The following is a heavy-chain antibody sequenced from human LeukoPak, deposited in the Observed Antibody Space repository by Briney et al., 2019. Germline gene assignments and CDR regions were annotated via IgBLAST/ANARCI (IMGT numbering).Heavy chain of an antibody. CDR3: ARAYCTNGVCYTYY. Sequence: GGSLRLSCAASGFTFSTYYMNWVRQAPGKGLEGGSSISSTSGYIYYADSVKGRFTISRDNAKNSLFLQMNSLRAEDTAVYSCARAYCTNGVCYTYYWGPGTLVTVSP. CDR1: GFTFSTYY. D-gene: IGHD2-8*01. J-gene: IGHJ4*02. V-gene: IGHV3-21*01. CDR2: ISSTSGYI.